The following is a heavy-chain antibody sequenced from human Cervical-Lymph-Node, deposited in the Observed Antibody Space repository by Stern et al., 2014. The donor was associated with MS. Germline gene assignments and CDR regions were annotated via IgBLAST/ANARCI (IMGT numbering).Heavy chain of an antibody. Sequence: QITLKESGPALVKPTQTLTLTCTFSGFSLTTSGMCVSWIRQPPGKALEWLALVDWDDDKYYSTALKTRLTISSDTSKNQVVLKMTNMDPVVTATYYCARIMVVATMGYGMDVWGQGTTVTVSS. D-gene: IGHD5-12*01. CDR1: GFSLTTSGMC. CDR2: VDWDDDK. CDR3: ARIMVVATMGYGMDV. V-gene: IGHV2-70*01. J-gene: IGHJ6*02.